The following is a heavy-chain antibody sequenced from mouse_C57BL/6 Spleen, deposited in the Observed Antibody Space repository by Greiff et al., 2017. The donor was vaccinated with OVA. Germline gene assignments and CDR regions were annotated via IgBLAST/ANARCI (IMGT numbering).Heavy chain of an antibody. D-gene: IGHD1-1*01. CDR1: GYTFTNYW. V-gene: IGHV1-63*01. J-gene: IGHJ1*03. CDR2: IYPGGGYT. CDR3: ARSGITTVACWYFDF. Sequence: VQLQQSGAELVRPGTSVKMSCKASGYTFTNYWIGWAKQRPGHGLEWIGDIYPGGGYTNYNEKFKGKATLTADKSSSTAYMQFSSLTSEDSAIYYCARSGITTVACWYFDFWGTGTTVTVSS.